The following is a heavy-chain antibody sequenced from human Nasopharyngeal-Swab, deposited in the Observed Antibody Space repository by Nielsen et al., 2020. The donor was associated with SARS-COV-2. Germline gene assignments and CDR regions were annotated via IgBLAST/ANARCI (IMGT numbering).Heavy chain of an antibody. Sequence: WIRQPPGKGLEWVSAISGSGGSTYYADSVKGRFTISRDNSKNTLYLQMNSLRAEDTAVCYCARAKVVVVAASDYWGQGTLVTVSS. CDR2: ISGSGGST. D-gene: IGHD2-15*01. V-gene: IGHV3-23*01. J-gene: IGHJ4*02. CDR3: ARAKVVVVAASDY.